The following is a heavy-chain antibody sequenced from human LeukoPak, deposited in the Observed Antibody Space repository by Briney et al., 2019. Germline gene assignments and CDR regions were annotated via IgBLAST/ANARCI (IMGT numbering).Heavy chain of an antibody. Sequence: SETLSLTCTVSGGSITSYFWTWFRHPPGKGLEWIGYIYHSGTTNYNPSLKSRVSISFDTSKTQFYLNLRSVTAADTAVYYCAQMAPFSPSFSQQWGQGTLVPVSS. J-gene: IGHJ1*01. D-gene: IGHD5-24*01. CDR2: IYHSGTT. CDR3: AQMAPFSPSFSQQ. V-gene: IGHV4-59*01. CDR1: GGSITSYF.